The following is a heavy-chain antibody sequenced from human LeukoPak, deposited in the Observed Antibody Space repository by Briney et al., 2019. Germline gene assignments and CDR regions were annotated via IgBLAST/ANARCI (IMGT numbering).Heavy chain of an antibody. V-gene: IGHV1-46*01. Sequence: ASVKVSCKASGDTFSSYYMHWVRQAPGQGLEWMGIINPSGGSTTYAQKFQGRVTMTRDTSTSTVYMELSRLRSDDTAVYYCARVRSSSLFDYWGQGTLVTVSS. CDR2: INPSGGST. CDR3: ARVRSSSLFDY. CDR1: GDTFSSYY. D-gene: IGHD6-13*01. J-gene: IGHJ4*02.